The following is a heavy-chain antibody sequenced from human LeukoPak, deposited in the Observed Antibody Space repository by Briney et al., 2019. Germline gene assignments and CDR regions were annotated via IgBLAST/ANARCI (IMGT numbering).Heavy chain of an antibody. CDR1: GFTFSSYA. J-gene: IGHJ4*02. Sequence: GGSLRLSCAASGFTFSSYAMSWVRQAPGKGLEWVSSISSSSSYIYYADSVKGRFTISRDNSKNTLYLQMNSLRAEDTAVYYCAREMGATDYWGQGTLVTVSS. D-gene: IGHD1-26*01. V-gene: IGHV3-21*01. CDR3: AREMGATDY. CDR2: ISSSSSYI.